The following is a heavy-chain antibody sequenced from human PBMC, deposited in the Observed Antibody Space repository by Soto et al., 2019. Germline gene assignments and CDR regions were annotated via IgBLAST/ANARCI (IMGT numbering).Heavy chain of an antibody. CDR3: ARDLAEHYDILTGGD. V-gene: IGHV1-18*01. J-gene: IGHJ4*02. D-gene: IGHD3-9*01. Sequence: ASVKVSCKASGYTFTSYGISWVRQAPGQGLEWMGWISAYNGNTNYAQKLQGRVTMTTDTSTSTAYMELRSLRSDDTAVYYCARDLAEHYDILTGGDWGQGTLVTVSS. CDR1: GYTFTSYG. CDR2: ISAYNGNT.